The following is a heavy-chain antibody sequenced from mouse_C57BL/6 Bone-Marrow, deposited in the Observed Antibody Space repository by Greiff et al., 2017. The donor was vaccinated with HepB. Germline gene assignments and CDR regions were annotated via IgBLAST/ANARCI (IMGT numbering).Heavy chain of an antibody. CDR2: IHPNSGST. D-gene: IGHD1-1*01. Sequence: QVQLQQPGAELVKPGASVKLSCKASGYTFTSYWMHWVKQRPGQGLEWIGMIHPNSGSTNYNEKFKSKATLTVDKSSSTAYMQLSSLTSEDSAVYYCARVSYYYGSRSSYWYFDVWGTGTTVTVSS. CDR1: GYTFTSYW. J-gene: IGHJ1*03. CDR3: ARVSYYYGSRSSYWYFDV. V-gene: IGHV1-64*01.